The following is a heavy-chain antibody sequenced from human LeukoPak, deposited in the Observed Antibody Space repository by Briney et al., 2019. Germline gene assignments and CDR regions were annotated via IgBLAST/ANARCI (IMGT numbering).Heavy chain of an antibody. CDR2: IIPILGIA. Sequence: ASVKVSCKASGGTFTSYAISWVRQAPGQGLEWMGRIIPILGIANYAQKFQGRVTITTDKSTSTAYMELSSLRSEDTTVYYCARNPFADYWGQGTLVTVSS. J-gene: IGHJ4*02. CDR3: ARNPFADY. V-gene: IGHV1-69*04. CDR1: GGTFTSYA.